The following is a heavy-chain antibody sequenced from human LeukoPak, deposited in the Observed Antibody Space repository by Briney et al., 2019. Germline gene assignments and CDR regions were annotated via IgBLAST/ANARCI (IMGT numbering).Heavy chain of an antibody. CDR2: VNGNGGST. V-gene: IGHV3-23*01. CDR1: GFSFSTYA. J-gene: IGHJ6*02. D-gene: IGHD5-18*01. Sequence: GGSLRLSCAASGFSFSTYAMSWVRQAPGKGLEWVSGVNGNGGSTSYADSVKGRFTISRDNSENTVYLQMNSLRAEDTAVYYCARGGYAYYYGMDVWGQGTTVTVSS. CDR3: ARGGYAYYYGMDV.